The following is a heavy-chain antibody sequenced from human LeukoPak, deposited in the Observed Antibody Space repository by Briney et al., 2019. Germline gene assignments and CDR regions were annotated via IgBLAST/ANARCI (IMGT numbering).Heavy chain of an antibody. CDR3: ARGLDSGSYSKALDY. Sequence: GGSLRLSCAASGFTFSDYYMSWIRQAPGKGLEWVSYISSSGSTIYYADSVKGRFTISRDNAKNSLYLQMNSLRAEDTAVYYCARGLDSGSYSKALDYWGQGTLVTVSS. CDR1: GFTFSDYY. CDR2: ISSSGSTI. J-gene: IGHJ4*02. V-gene: IGHV3-11*01. D-gene: IGHD3-10*01.